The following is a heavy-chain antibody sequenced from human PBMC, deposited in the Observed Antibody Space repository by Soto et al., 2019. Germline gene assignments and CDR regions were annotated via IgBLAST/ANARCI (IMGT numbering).Heavy chain of an antibody. J-gene: IGHJ4*02. Sequence: GGSLRLSCAASGFTFSTYAMIWVRQAPGKGLEWVSAISGSGDSTYYADSVKGRFTISRDNSKNTLYLQMSSLRAEDTAIYYCAKDSFINLRGYDSYWGQGTLVSVSS. CDR1: GFTFSTYA. CDR3: AKDSFINLRGYDSY. CDR2: ISGSGDST. D-gene: IGHD5-12*01. V-gene: IGHV3-23*01.